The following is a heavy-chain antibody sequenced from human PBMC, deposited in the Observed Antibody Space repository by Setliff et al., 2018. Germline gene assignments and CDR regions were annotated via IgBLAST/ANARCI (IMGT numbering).Heavy chain of an antibody. D-gene: IGHD6-13*01. Sequence: GGSLRLSCAASGFTFSSYAITWVRQAPGKGLEWVANIKQDGSEKYYVDSVKGRFTISRDNAKNSLYLQLNSLRAEDTAVYYCARDSSSWYDFDYWGQGTLVTVSS. CDR3: ARDSSSWYDFDY. V-gene: IGHV3-7*01. J-gene: IGHJ4*02. CDR1: GFTFSSYA. CDR2: IKQDGSEK.